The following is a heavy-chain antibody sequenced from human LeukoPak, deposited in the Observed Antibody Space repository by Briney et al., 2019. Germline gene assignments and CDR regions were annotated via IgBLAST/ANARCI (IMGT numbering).Heavy chain of an antibody. CDR1: GGSISSYY. CDR2: IYSSGGT. D-gene: IGHD6-13*01. J-gene: IGHJ3*02. Sequence: TETLSLTCSVSGGSISSYYWSWIRQPAEKGLEWIGRIYSSGGTDYNPSLKSRVTMSVDTSKNQFSLKLSSETAADTAVYYCARGIAAESDRALDIWGQGTMVTVSS. CDR3: ARGIAAESDRALDI. V-gene: IGHV4-4*07.